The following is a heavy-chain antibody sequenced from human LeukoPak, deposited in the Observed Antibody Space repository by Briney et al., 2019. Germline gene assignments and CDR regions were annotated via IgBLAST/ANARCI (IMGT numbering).Heavy chain of an antibody. Sequence: SETLSLPCSVSAGSIISYYWSRVRQPPGKGLQRIWYIYYSGSTNYNPSLKSRVTISVDTSKNQFSLKLSSVTAADTAVYYCARESGIAAAFDYWGQGTLVTVSS. CDR2: IYYSGST. J-gene: IGHJ4*02. V-gene: IGHV4-59*01. CDR3: ARESGIAAAFDY. CDR1: AGSIISYY. D-gene: IGHD6-13*01.